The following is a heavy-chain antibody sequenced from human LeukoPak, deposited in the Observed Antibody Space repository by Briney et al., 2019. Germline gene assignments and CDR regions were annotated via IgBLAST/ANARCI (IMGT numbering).Heavy chain of an antibody. CDR2: IYTSGST. Sequence: SQTLSLTCTVSGGSISSGSYYWSWIRQPAGKGLEWIGRIYTSGSTNYNPSLKSRVTISVDTSKNQFSLKLSSATAADTAVYYCARTSSGGYNWFDPWGQGTLVTVSS. V-gene: IGHV4-61*02. J-gene: IGHJ5*02. CDR3: ARTSSGGYNWFDP. D-gene: IGHD6-19*01. CDR1: GGSISSGSYY.